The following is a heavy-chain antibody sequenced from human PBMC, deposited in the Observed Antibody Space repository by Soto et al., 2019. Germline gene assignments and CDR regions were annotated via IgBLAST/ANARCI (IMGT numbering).Heavy chain of an antibody. CDR2: IWYDGSNK. V-gene: IGHV3-33*01. CDR3: AREWEIAAAGNRNWFDP. J-gene: IGHJ5*02. CDR1: GFTFSSYG. Sequence: QVQLVESGGGVVQPGRSLRLSCAASGFTFSSYGMHWVRQAPGKGLEWVAVIWYDGSNKYYADSVKGRFTISRDNSKNTLYLQMNSLRAEDTAVYYCAREWEIAAAGNRNWFDPWGQGNLGTVSS. D-gene: IGHD6-13*01.